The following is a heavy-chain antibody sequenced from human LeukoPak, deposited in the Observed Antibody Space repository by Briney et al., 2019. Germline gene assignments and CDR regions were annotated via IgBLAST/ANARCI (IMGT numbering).Heavy chain of an antibody. CDR3: ARHGRYSSGWNYYFDY. V-gene: IGHV4-59*08. CDR2: IYYSGST. D-gene: IGHD6-19*01. CDR1: GGSISSYY. Sequence: PSETLSLTCTVSGGSISSYYWSWIRQPPGKGLEWIGYIYYSGSTNYNPSLKSRVTISVDTSKNQFSLKLSSVTAADTAVYYCARHGRYSSGWNYYFDYWGQGTLVTVSS. J-gene: IGHJ4*02.